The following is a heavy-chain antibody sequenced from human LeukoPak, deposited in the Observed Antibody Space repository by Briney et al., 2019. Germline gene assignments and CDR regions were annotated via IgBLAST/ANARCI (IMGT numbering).Heavy chain of an antibody. CDR2: IYYSGST. Sequence: KASETLSLTCAVYGGSFSGHYWGWIRQPPGKGLEWIGSIYYSGSTYYNPSLKSRVTISVDTSKNQFSLKLSSVTAADTAVYYCARRFIGLEYSSSRGALVDFDYWGQGTLVTVSS. D-gene: IGHD6-6*01. CDR3: ARRFIGLEYSSSRGALVDFDY. V-gene: IGHV4-39*01. CDR1: GGSFSGHY. J-gene: IGHJ4*02.